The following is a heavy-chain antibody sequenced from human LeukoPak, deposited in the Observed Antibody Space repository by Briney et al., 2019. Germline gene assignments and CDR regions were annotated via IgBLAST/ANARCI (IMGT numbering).Heavy chain of an antibody. CDR3: ARLQKVGNTGYYFDY. Sequence: GGSLRLSCAASGFSFIDYYMTWIRQAPGKELEWVSYISSAGGTISYADSVKGRFTISRDNAKNSLYLQMNGLRTEDTALYYCARLQKVGNTGYYFDYWGQGTLATVSS. J-gene: IGHJ4*02. CDR2: ISSAGGTI. CDR1: GFSFIDYY. V-gene: IGHV3-11*01. D-gene: IGHD2/OR15-2a*01.